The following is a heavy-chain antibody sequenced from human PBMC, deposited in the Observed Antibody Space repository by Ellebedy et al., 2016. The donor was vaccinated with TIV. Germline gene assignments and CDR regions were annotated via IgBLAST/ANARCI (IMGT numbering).Heavy chain of an antibody. CDR3: ARDQGWAVAGTTRFDY. CDR2: ITYASTTI. D-gene: IGHD6-19*01. V-gene: IGHV3-48*01. CDR1: GFSLGIYS. J-gene: IGHJ4*02. Sequence: PGGSLRLSCEGSGFSLGIYSMNWVRQAPGKGLEWLSYITYASTTINYADSVKGRFTVSRDNAKNSLYLQMNSLRADDTAVYYCARDQGWAVAGTTRFDYWGQGTLVTVSS.